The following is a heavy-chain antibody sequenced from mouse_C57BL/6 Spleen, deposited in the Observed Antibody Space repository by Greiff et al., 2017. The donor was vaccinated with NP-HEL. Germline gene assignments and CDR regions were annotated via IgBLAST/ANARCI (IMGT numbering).Heavy chain of an antibody. CDR1: GYTFTSYW. J-gene: IGHJ1*03. CDR3: ARGDTTVVAHWYFDV. D-gene: IGHD1-1*01. CDR2: IDPNSGGT. V-gene: IGHV1-72*01. Sequence: VKLQQPGAELVKPGASVKLSCKASGYTFTSYWMHWVKQRPGRGLEWIGRIDPNSGGTKYNEKFKSKATLTVDRPSSTAYMQLSSLTSEDSAVYYCARGDTTVVAHWYFDVWGTGTTVTVSS.